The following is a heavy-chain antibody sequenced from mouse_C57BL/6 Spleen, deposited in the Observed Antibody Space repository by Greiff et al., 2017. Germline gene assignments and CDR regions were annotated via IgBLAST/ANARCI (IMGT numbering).Heavy chain of an antibody. CDR1: GYSFTGYY. CDR2: INPSTGGT. D-gene: IGHD2-12*01. CDR3: ARSYDGWLAY. Sequence: VQLQQSGPELVKPGASVKISCKASGYSFTGYYMNWVKQSPEKSLEWIGEINPSTGGTTYNQKFKAKATLTVDKSSSTAYMQLKSLTSEDSAVYYCARSYDGWLAYWGQGTLVTVSA. V-gene: IGHV1-42*01. J-gene: IGHJ3*01.